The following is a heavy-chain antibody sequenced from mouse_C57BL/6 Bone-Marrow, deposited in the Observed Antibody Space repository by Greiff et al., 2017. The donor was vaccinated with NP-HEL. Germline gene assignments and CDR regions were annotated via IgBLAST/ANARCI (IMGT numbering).Heavy chain of an antibody. CDR3: ARSDYYGSSPFDY. Sequence: VQLQQSGAELVRPGPSVKVSCKASGYAFTNYLIEWVKQRPGQGLEWIGVINPGSGGTNYNEKFKGKATLTADKSSSTAYMQLSSLTSEDSAVYFCARSDYYGSSPFDYWGQGTTLTVSS. CDR1: GYAFTNYL. CDR2: INPGSGGT. D-gene: IGHD1-1*01. J-gene: IGHJ2*01. V-gene: IGHV1-54*01.